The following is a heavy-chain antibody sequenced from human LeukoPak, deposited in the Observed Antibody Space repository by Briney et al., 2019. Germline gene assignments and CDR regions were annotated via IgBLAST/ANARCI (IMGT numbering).Heavy chain of an antibody. D-gene: IGHD3-16*02. CDR3: AKGGPYDYVWGSYRYLDY. J-gene: IGHJ4*02. CDR2: ISGSGGST. CDR1: GFTFSSYA. Sequence: GGSLRLSCAASGFTFSSYAMSWVRQAPGKGLEWVSAISGSGGSTYYADSVKGRFTISRDNSKNTLYLQMNSLRAEDTAVYYCAKGGPYDYVWGSYRYLDYWGQGTLVTVSS. V-gene: IGHV3-23*01.